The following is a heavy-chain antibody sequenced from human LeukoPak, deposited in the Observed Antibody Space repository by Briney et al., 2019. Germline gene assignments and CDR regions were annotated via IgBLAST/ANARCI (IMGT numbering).Heavy chain of an antibody. V-gene: IGHV4-39*01. D-gene: IGHD3-9*01. CDR1: GGSISSSSYY. CDR3: ARQKINYDILTGYYIDAFDI. CDR2: IYYSGST. Sequence: SETLSPTCTVSGGSISSSSYYWGWLRQPPGKGLEWIGSIYYSGSTYYNPSLKSRVTISVDTSKNQFSLKLSSVTAADTAVYYCARQKINYDILTGYYIDAFDIWGQGTMVTVSS. J-gene: IGHJ3*02.